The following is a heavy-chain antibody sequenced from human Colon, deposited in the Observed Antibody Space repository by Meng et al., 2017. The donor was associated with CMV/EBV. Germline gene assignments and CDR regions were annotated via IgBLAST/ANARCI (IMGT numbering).Heavy chain of an antibody. Sequence: GESLKISCAASGFTFTSYAMSWVRQAPGKGLEWVSGISTSGVSTYYGKSVKGRFTISRDNSKNMVYLQMNSLRADDTAIYYCVRDIPGDIDYVFDYWGQGAQVTVSS. D-gene: IGHD4-17*01. J-gene: IGHJ4*02. CDR2: ISTSGVST. CDR3: VRDIPGDIDYVFDY. V-gene: IGHV3-23*01. CDR1: GFTFTSYA.